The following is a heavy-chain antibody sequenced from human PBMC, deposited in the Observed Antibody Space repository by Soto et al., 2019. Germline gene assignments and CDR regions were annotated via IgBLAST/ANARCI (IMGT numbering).Heavy chain of an antibody. J-gene: IGHJ3*02. Sequence: PGESLKISGKGSGYTFTIHWIAWVLQTPWKGLEWMGIIYPGDSESRYSTSFQGQVTISADKSISTAYLQWNSLKASDTAMYYCARHKYSSRKVDDAFDIWGQGTKVTVSS. CDR1: GYTFTIHW. CDR2: IYPGDSES. V-gene: IGHV5-51*01. CDR3: ARHKYSSRKVDDAFDI. D-gene: IGHD2-2*01.